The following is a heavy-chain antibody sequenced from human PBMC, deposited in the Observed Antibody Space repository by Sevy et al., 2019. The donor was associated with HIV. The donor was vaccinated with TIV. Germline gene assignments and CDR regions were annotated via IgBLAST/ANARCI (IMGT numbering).Heavy chain of an antibody. Sequence: SETLSLTCAVSGVSVTSDTYYWSWIRQPPGKGLEWIGYVYHTGSTNYSPSFKSRVTISMDTSKNQFSLRLFSVAAAYTAMYYCAREPYFFDKSGYFWDYWGQGILVTVSS. CDR2: VYHTGST. CDR3: AREPYFFDKSGYFWDY. V-gene: IGHV4-61*01. D-gene: IGHD3-22*01. CDR1: GVSVTSDTYY. J-gene: IGHJ4*02.